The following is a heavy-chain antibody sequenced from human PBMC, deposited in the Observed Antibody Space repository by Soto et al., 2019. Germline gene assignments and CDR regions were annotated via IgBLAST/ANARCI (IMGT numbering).Heavy chain of an antibody. CDR2: TYQSGSA. J-gene: IGHJ6*02. CDR1: GGSISSGGYS. V-gene: IGHV4-30-2*06. CDR3: ARDYYGMDF. Sequence: SETLSLTCTVSGGSISSGGYSWTWIRQSPGKGLEWIGYTYQSGSAYYNPSLKSRVTISVDRSKNQFSLNLTSVPAADTAVYYCARDYYGMDFWGQGTTLTVYS.